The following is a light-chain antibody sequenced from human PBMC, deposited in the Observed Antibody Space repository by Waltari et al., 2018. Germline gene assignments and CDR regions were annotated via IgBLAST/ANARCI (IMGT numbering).Light chain of an antibody. J-gene: IGLJ3*02. Sequence: QSALTPPASVSGSPGQSVSISCTGPSSDVGVYNTVSCYQQHPGKAPKLMIYEVSHRPSVVSNRFSGSKSVNTASLTISGLQAEDEADYYCSSYTSSSTWVFGGGTKLTVL. CDR2: EVS. CDR3: SSYTSSSTWV. CDR1: SSDVGVYNT. V-gene: IGLV2-14*01.